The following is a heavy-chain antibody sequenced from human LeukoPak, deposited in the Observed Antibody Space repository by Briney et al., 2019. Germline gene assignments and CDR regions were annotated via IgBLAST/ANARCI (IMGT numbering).Heavy chain of an antibody. CDR2: INSDGSST. D-gene: IGHD6-13*01. CDR1: GFTFSSYD. CDR3: ARTLLGGSSSPLRWFDP. V-gene: IGHV3-74*01. J-gene: IGHJ5*02. Sequence: PGGSLRLSCAASGFTFSSYDMSWVRQAPGKGLVWVSRINSDGSSTSYADSVKGRFTISRDNAKNTLYLQMNSLRAEDTAVYYCARTLLGGSSSPLRWFDPWGQGTLVTVSS.